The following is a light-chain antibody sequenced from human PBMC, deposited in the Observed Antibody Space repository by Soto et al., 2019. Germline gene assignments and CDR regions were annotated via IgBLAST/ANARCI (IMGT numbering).Light chain of an antibody. Sequence: AIQMTQSPSSLSASVGDRVTITCRASQDITNDLAWYQQKPGTAPKVLISAASSLQTGVPSRFSGSGSGTDFTLTISSLQPEDFATYYCLQDFNFPFTCGQGTKLEVK. CDR2: AAS. V-gene: IGKV1-6*01. CDR3: LQDFNFPFT. CDR1: QDITND. J-gene: IGKJ2*01.